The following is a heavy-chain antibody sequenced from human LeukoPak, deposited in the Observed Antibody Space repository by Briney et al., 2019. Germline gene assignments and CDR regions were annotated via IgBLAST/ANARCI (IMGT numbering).Heavy chain of an antibody. J-gene: IGHJ4*02. Sequence: PGGSLRLSCAASGFTFDDYAMHWVRPAPGKGLEWVSLISGDGGSTYYADSVKGRFTISRDNSRNSLYVQMNSLGTEDTALYYCAKDRHRTPAYFDYWGQGTLVTVSS. CDR3: AKDRHRTPAYFDY. CDR1: GFTFDDYA. CDR2: ISGDGGST. V-gene: IGHV3-43*02.